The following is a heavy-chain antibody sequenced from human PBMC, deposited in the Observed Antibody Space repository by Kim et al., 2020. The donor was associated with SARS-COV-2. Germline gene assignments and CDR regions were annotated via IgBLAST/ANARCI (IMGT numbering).Heavy chain of an antibody. CDR1: GGSISSYY. CDR2: IYYSGST. D-gene: IGHD1-26*01. CDR3: ARDGGPSGSPDY. Sequence: SETLSLTCTVSGGSISSYYWSWIRQPPGKGLEWIGYIYYSGSTNYNPSLKSRVTISVDTSKNQFSLMLSSVTAADTAVYYCARDGGPSGSPDYWGQGTLVTVSS. J-gene: IGHJ4*02. V-gene: IGHV4-59*01.